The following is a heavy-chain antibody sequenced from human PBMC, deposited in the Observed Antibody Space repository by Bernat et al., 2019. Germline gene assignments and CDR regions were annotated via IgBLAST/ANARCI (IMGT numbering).Heavy chain of an antibody. D-gene: IGHD3-10*01. J-gene: IGHJ6*02. Sequence: EVQLVESGGGLVKPGGSLRLSCAASGFTFSNAWMSWVRQAPGKGLEWVGRIKSKTDGGTTDYAAPVKGRFTISRDDSKNTLYLQMNSLKTEDTAVYYSTPLDYYGSGSYLFFGCYYYYGMDVWGQGTTVTVPS. CDR3: TPLDYYGSGSYLFFGCYYYYGMDV. CDR2: IKSKTDGGTT. V-gene: IGHV3-15*01. CDR1: GFTFSNAW.